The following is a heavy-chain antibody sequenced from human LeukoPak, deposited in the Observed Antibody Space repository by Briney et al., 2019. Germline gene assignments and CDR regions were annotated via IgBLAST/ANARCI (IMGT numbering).Heavy chain of an antibody. J-gene: IGHJ4*02. D-gene: IGHD6-19*01. CDR1: GFTFSSYA. V-gene: IGHV3-23*01. CDR2: ISGSGGGT. CDR3: ARGGYSSGWPY. Sequence: PGGSLRLSCAASGFTFSSYAMSWVRQAPGKGLEWVSAISGSGGGTYYADSVKGRFTISRDNAKNSLYLQMNSLRAEDTAVYYCARGGYSSGWPYWGQGTLVTVSS.